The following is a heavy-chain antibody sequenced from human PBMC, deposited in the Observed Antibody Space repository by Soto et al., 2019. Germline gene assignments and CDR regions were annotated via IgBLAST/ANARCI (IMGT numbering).Heavy chain of an antibody. CDR2: IFYSGST. D-gene: IGHD5-12*01. V-gene: IGHV4-59*01. CDR3: ARESDFSGYDFPVKVGKRYYGMDV. Sequence: SETLSLTCTVSGASISSYYWSWIRQPPGKRLEWIGYIFYSGSTNYNPSLKSRVSISVDTSKKQFSLKLTSVTAADTAVYYCARESDFSGYDFPVKVGKRYYGMDVWGQGTTVTVSS. CDR1: GASISSYY. J-gene: IGHJ6*02.